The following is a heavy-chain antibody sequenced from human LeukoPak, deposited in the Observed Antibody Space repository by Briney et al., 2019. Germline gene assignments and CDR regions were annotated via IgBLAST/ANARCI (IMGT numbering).Heavy chain of an antibody. V-gene: IGHV1-69*04. J-gene: IGHJ5*02. D-gene: IGHD1-1*01. CDR2: IIPILGIA. CDR3: ARGWNDRWFDP. CDR1: GGTFSSYA. Sequence: ASVKVSCKASGGTFSSYAISWVRQAPGQGLEWMGRIIPILGIANYAQKFQGRVTITADKSTNTAYMELSSLRSEDTAVYYCARGWNDRWFDPWGQGTLVTVSS.